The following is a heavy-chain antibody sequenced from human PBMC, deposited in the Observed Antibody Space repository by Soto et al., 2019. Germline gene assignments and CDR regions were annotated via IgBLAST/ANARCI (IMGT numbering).Heavy chain of an antibody. J-gene: IGHJ6*03. CDR1: AFTIRSHA. CDR3: AKVGWGSGDLFFYYMDV. CDR2: ISIGGGNT. D-gene: IGHD3-10*01. V-gene: IGHV3-23*01. Sequence: GGSLRLSCAASAFTIRSHAMSWVRQAPGKGLEWVSVISIGGGNTYYADSVKGRFTISRDNSKNTVHLQMNSLRVEDTAVYYCAKVGWGSGDLFFYYMDVWGKGTTVTVSS.